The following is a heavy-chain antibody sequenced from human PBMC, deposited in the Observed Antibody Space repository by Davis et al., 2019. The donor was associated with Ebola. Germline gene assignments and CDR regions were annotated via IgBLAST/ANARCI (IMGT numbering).Heavy chain of an antibody. CDR2: INAGNGNT. J-gene: IGHJ6*02. V-gene: IGHV1-3*01. D-gene: IGHD3-3*01. Sequence: ASVTVSCKASGYTFTSYAMHWVRQAPGQRLEWMGWINAGNGNTKYSQKFQGRVTITRDTSASTAYMELSSLRSEDTAVYYCARSGDFWSELGYYYYGMDVWGQGTTVTVSS. CDR1: GYTFTSYA. CDR3: ARSGDFWSELGYYYYGMDV.